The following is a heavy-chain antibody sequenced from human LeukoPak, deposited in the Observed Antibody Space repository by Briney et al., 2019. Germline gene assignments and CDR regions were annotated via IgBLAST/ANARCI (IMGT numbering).Heavy chain of an antibody. CDR2: MNPNSGNT. CDR1: GYTFTSYA. D-gene: IGHD3-16*01. Sequence: ASVKVSCTASGYTFTSYAMHWVRQATGQGLEWMGWMNPNSGNTGYAQKFQGRVTMTRNTSISTAYMELSSLRSEDTAVYYCARGVFRRSPFDYWGQGTLVTVSS. J-gene: IGHJ4*02. V-gene: IGHV1-8*02. CDR3: ARGVFRRSPFDY.